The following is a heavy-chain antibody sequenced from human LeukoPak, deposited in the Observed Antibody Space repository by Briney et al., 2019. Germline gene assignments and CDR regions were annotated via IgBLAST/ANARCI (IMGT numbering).Heavy chain of an antibody. D-gene: IGHD4-17*01. CDR2: INPNSGGT. CDR3: ARGTTAFVVDY. J-gene: IGHJ4*02. Sequence: ASVKVSCKASGYTFTGYYMHWVRQAPGQGLEWIGWINPNSGGTNYAQKFQGWVTMTRDTSISTAYMEQSRLRSDDTAVYYCARGTTAFVVDYWGQGTLVTVSS. V-gene: IGHV1-2*04. CDR1: GYTFTGYY.